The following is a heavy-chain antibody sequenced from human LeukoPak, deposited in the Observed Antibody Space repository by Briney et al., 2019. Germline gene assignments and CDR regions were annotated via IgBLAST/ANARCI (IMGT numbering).Heavy chain of an antibody. CDR1: GGTFSSYA. Sequence: SVKVSCKASGGTFSSYAISWVQQAPGQGLEWMGGIIPIFGTANYAQKFQGRVTITADESTSTAYMELSSLRSEDTAVYYCARDREYCSGGSCLYNWFDPWGQGTLVTVSS. J-gene: IGHJ5*02. V-gene: IGHV1-69*01. CDR2: IIPIFGTA. D-gene: IGHD2-15*01. CDR3: ARDREYCSGGSCLYNWFDP.